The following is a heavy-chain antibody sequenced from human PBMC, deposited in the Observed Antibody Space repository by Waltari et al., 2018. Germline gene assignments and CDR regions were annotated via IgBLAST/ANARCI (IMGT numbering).Heavy chain of an antibody. CDR3: ARLPTKYYDSIGWGFFDY. CDR2: LRNTGAT. Sequence: HVQLQESGPGLVKPSATLSLPCTVSGDFLGNDHWAWIRQAPGKGLEWIAYLRNTGATKCTPSLESRVTISTVTSKKQFSLRLASVTAADTAVYYCARLPTKYYDSIGWGFFDYWGQGILVVVSS. D-gene: IGHD3-22*01. J-gene: IGHJ4*02. V-gene: IGHV4-59*08. CDR1: GDFLGNDH.